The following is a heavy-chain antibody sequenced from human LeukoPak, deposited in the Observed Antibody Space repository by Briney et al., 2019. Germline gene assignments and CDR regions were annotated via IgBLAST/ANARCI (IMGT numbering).Heavy chain of an antibody. V-gene: IGHV1-18*01. D-gene: IGHD2-2*01. Sequence: ASVKVSCKASGNSLPTYGITWVRQAPGQGLEWMGRISTYNGNTQYGQNFQGRVSMTRDTSTNTAYLELRGLRSNDTAVYFCARPAKGAYYYYYMDVWGKGTTVTVSS. J-gene: IGHJ6*03. CDR1: GNSLPTYG. CDR2: ISTYNGNT. CDR3: ARPAKGAYYYYYMDV.